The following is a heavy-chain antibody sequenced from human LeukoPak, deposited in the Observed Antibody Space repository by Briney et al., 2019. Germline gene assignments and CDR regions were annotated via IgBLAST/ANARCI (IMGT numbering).Heavy chain of an antibody. V-gene: IGHV4-39*01. D-gene: IGHD6-6*01. Sequence: SETLSLTCTVSGGSISSSSYYWGWIRQPPGKGLEWIGNIYYSGSTYYNPSLKSRITISVDTSKNQFSLKLSSVTAADTAVYYCARGPGLAARIDYWGQGTLVTVSS. CDR3: ARGPGLAARIDY. CDR1: GGSISSSSYY. CDR2: IYYSGST. J-gene: IGHJ4*02.